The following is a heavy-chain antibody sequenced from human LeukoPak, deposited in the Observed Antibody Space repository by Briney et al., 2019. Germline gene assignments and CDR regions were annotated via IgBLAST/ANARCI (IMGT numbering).Heavy chain of an antibody. Sequence: PGGSLRLSCAASGFTFSSYAMSWVRQAPGKGLEWVSAISGSGGSTYYADSVKGRFTISRDNSKNTLYLQMNSLRAEDTAVYYCAKDLVFGELLPYYFDYWGQGTLVTVSS. CDR2: ISGSGGST. J-gene: IGHJ4*02. D-gene: IGHD3-10*02. CDR3: AKDLVFGELLPYYFDY. CDR1: GFTFSSYA. V-gene: IGHV3-23*01.